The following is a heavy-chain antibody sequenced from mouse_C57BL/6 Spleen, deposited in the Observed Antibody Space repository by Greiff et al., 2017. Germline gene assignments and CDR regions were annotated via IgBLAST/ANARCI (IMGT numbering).Heavy chain of an antibody. CDR1: GYTFTDYY. D-gene: IGHD2-3*01. V-gene: IGHV1-76*01. J-gene: IGHJ4*01. CDR3: AREAIYDGYYVGYAMDY. Sequence: VQLQQSGAELVRPGASVKLSCKASGYTFTDYYINWVKQRPGQGLEWIARIYPGSGNTYYNEKFKGKATLTAEKSSSTAYMQLSSLTSEDSAVYFCAREAIYDGYYVGYAMDYWGQGTSVTVSS. CDR2: IYPGSGNT.